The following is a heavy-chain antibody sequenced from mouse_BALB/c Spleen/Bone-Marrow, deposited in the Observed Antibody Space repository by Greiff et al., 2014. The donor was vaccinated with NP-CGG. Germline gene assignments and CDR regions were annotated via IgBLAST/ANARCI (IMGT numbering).Heavy chain of an antibody. V-gene: IGHV1-18*01. J-gene: IGHJ3*01. CDR2: INPYNGGT. Sequence: VQLQQSGPELVRPGASMKISCKASGYSFTGYTMNWVKQSHGKNLEWIGLINPYNGGTSYNQKFKGKATLTVDKSSSTAYMELLSLTSEDSAVYYCARDYYGFSYGFAYWGQGTLVTVSA. CDR1: GYSFTGYT. CDR3: ARDYYGFSYGFAY. D-gene: IGHD1-1*01.